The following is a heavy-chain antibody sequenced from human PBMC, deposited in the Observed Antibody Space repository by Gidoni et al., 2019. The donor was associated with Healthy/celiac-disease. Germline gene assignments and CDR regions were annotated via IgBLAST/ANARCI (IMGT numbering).Heavy chain of an antibody. J-gene: IGHJ6*02. CDR1: GGSVSSGSYY. CDR2: IYYSGST. CDR3: ARVRTYYDFWSGYDPNYYYGMDV. Sequence: QVQLQESGPGLVKPSETLSLTCTVSGGSVSSGSYYWSWIRQPPGKGLEWIGYIYYSGSTNYNPSLKSRVTISVDTSKNQFSLKLSSVTAADTAVYYCARVRTYYDFWSGYDPNYYYGMDVWGQGTTVTVSS. D-gene: IGHD3-3*01. V-gene: IGHV4-61*01.